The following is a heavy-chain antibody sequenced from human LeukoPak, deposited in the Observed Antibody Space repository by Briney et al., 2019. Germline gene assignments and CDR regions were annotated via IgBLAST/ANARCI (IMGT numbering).Heavy chain of an antibody. V-gene: IGHV3-9*01. J-gene: IGHJ4*02. Sequence: GRSLRLSCAASGFTFDDYAMHWVRQAPGKGLEWVSGISWNSGSIGYADSVKGRFTISRDNAKNSLYLQMNSLRAEDTALYYCAKARSGYYSYYFGYWGQGTLVTVSS. CDR1: GFTFDDYA. D-gene: IGHD3-22*01. CDR3: AKARSGYYSYYFGY. CDR2: ISWNSGSI.